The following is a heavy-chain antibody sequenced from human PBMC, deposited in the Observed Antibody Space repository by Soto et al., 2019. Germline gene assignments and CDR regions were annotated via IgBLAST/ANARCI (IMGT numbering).Heavy chain of an antibody. CDR1: GGSISSYY. D-gene: IGHD6-6*01. Sequence: SETLSLTCTVSGGSISSYYWSWIRQPPGKGLEWIGYIYYSGSTNYNPSLKSRVTISVDTSKNQFSLKLSSVTAADTAVYYCARGIEYSSSYYYYYYMDVWGKGTTVTVSS. V-gene: IGHV4-59*01. CDR3: ARGIEYSSSYYYYYYMDV. CDR2: IYYSGST. J-gene: IGHJ6*03.